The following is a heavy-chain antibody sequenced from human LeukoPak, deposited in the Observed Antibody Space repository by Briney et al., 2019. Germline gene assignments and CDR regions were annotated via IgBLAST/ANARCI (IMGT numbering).Heavy chain of an antibody. CDR3: ARGYSYGFDY. CDR2: VYYSGST. CDR1: GGSISTYY. J-gene: IGHJ4*02. Sequence: SETLSLTCTVSGGSISTYYWSWIRQPPGKGLEWIGYVYYSGSTNYNPSLKSRVTISANTSKNQFSLRLSSVTAADTAVYYCARGYSYGFDYWGQGTLVTVSS. V-gene: IGHV4-59*01. D-gene: IGHD5-18*01.